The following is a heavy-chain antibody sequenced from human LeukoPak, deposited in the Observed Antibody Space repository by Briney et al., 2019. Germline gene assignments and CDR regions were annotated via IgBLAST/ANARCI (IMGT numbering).Heavy chain of an antibody. Sequence: GESLRLSCVASGFSFSSYWMSWVRQAPGKGLEWVGSIRSKAYGGTTEYAASVKGRFTISRDDSKSIAYLQMNSLKTEDTAVYYCTRALVRGVILGWGQGTLVTVSS. CDR1: GFSFSSYW. D-gene: IGHD3-10*01. CDR3: TRALVRGVILG. CDR2: IRSKAYGGTT. J-gene: IGHJ4*02. V-gene: IGHV3-49*04.